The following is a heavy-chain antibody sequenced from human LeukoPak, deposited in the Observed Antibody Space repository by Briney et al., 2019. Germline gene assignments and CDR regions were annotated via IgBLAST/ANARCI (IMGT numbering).Heavy chain of an antibody. CDR2: IKSKTDGGTT. J-gene: IGHJ6*02. Sequence: RGSLRLSCAASGFTFSNAWMSWVRQAPGKGLEWVGRIKSKTDGGTTDYAAPVKGRFTISRDDSKNTLYLQMNSLKTEDTAVYYCTTSLRIQLFYGMDVWGQGTTVTDSS. V-gene: IGHV3-15*01. D-gene: IGHD5-18*01. CDR1: GFTFSNAW. CDR3: TTSLRIQLFYGMDV.